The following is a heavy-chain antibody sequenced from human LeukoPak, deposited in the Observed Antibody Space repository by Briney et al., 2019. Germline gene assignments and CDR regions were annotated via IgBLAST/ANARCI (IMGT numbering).Heavy chain of an antibody. CDR1: GYTFTSYY. CDR2: INPSGGST. J-gene: IGHJ5*02. CDR3: ARSVAGYSSEGNWFDP. Sequence: ASVKVSCKAPGYTFTSYYMHWVRQAPGQGLEWMGIINPSGGSTSYAQKFQGRVTMTRDTSTSTVYMELSSLRSEDTAVYYCARSVAGYSSEGNWFDPWGQGTLVTVSS. V-gene: IGHV1-46*01. D-gene: IGHD6-19*01.